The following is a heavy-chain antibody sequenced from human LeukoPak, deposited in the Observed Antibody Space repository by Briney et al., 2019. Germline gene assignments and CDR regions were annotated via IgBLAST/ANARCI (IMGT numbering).Heavy chain of an antibody. Sequence: GGSLRLSCAASGFPFSDYYMNWVRQAPGKGLEWVSAISSSSTYIYYAASVKGRFTISRDNPKNTLYLQMNSLRAEDTAVYFCAKRGVVIRVILVGFHKEAYYFDSWGQGALVTVSS. CDR1: GFPFSDYY. J-gene: IGHJ4*02. V-gene: IGHV3-21*04. CDR3: AKRGVVIRVILVGFHKEAYYFDS. D-gene: IGHD3-22*01. CDR2: ISSSSTYI.